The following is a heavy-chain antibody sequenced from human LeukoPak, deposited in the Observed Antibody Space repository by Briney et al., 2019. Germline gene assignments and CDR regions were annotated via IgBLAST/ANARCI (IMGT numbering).Heavy chain of an antibody. D-gene: IGHD3-10*01. CDR3: ARHDGSGSYYHY. J-gene: IGHJ4*02. Sequence: SETLSLTCTVSGGSISSYYWGWIRQPPGKGLEWIGDIYYSGSTNYNPSLKSRVTISVDTSKNQFSLKLSSVTAADTAVYYCARHDGSGSYYHYWGQGTLVTVSS. CDR1: GGSISSYY. CDR2: IYYSGST. V-gene: IGHV4-59*08.